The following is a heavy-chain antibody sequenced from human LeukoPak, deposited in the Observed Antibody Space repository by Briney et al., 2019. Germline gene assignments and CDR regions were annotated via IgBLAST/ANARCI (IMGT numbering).Heavy chain of an antibody. J-gene: IGHJ4*02. CDR2: IYHSGST. V-gene: IGHV4-4*02. D-gene: IGHD3-10*01. CDR1: GGSISSSNW. CDR3: ARATMVRGVSNFDY. Sequence: SETLSLTCAVSGGSISSSNWWSWVRQPPGKGLEWIGEIYHSGSTNYNPSLKSRVTISVDKSKNQFSLKLNSVTAADTAVYYCARATMVRGVSNFDYWGQGTLVTVSS.